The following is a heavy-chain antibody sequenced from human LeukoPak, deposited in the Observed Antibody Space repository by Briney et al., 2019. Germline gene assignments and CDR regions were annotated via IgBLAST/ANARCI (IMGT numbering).Heavy chain of an antibody. CDR2: IYPGDSGP. CDR3: GMSGDRVPLQDDVFDV. V-gene: IGHV5-51*01. D-gene: IGHD1-26*01. Sequence: GESLKISCKVSGYSFTSYCIGWVRQMPGKGMEGVGIIYPGDSGPTYSPSFQGQVTSSVDKSINTAYLQWSSLQASDTAMYYCGMSGDRVPLQDDVFDVWGQGTMVTVST. J-gene: IGHJ3*01. CDR1: GYSFTSYC.